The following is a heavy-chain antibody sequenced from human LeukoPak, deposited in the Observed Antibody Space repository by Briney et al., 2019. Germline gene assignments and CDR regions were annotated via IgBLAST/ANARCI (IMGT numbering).Heavy chain of an antibody. J-gene: IGHJ6*03. CDR3: ARVFDSGSQAYFYYMDV. CDR1: GGSISSSSYY. V-gene: IGHV4-39*07. Sequence: SETLSLTCTVSGGSISSSSYYWGWIRQPPGKGLEWIGSIYYSGSTYYNPSLKSRVTMSVDTSKNQFSLKVSPVTAADTAVYYCARVFDSGSQAYFYYMDVWGKGTTVTIFS. D-gene: IGHD3-10*01. CDR2: IYYSGST.